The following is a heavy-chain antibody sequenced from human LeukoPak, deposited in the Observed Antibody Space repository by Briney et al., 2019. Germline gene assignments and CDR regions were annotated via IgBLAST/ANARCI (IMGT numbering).Heavy chain of an antibody. CDR3: ARQTDSDYYDSSGYHDDAFDI. D-gene: IGHD3-22*01. J-gene: IGHJ3*02. V-gene: IGHV3-74*01. CDR1: GFTFSSYW. Sequence: GGSLRLSCAASGFTFSSYWMHWVRQAPGKGLVWVSRINSDGSSTSYADSVKGRFTISRDNAKNTLYLQMNSLRAEDTAVYYCARQTDSDYYDSSGYHDDAFDIWGQGTMVTVSS. CDR2: INSDGSST.